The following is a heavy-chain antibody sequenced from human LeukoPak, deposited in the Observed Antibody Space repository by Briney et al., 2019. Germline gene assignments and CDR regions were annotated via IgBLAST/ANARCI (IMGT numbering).Heavy chain of an antibody. CDR1: GFTFSSYW. Sequence: GGSLRLSCAASGFTFSSYWMHWVRHAPGKGLVWVSRINTDGSTTNYADSVKGRFTISRDNAKNTLYLQMNGLRAEDTAVYYCARDRGGSSFDYWGQGTLVTVSS. V-gene: IGHV3-74*01. J-gene: IGHJ4*02. CDR2: INTDGSTT. CDR3: ARDRGGSSFDY. D-gene: IGHD3-16*01.